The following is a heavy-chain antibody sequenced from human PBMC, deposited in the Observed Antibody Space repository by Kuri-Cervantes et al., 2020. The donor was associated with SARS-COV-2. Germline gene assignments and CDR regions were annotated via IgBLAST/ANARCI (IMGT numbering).Heavy chain of an antibody. Sequence: GGSLRLSCAASGFTFSSYGMHWVRQAPGKGLEWVAFIRYDGSNKYYADSVKGRVTISRDNSKNTLYLQMNSLKTEDTAVYYCTTLIDYWGQGALVTVSS. V-gene: IGHV3-30*02. J-gene: IGHJ4*02. CDR1: GFTFSSYG. CDR2: IRYDGSNK. CDR3: TTLIDY.